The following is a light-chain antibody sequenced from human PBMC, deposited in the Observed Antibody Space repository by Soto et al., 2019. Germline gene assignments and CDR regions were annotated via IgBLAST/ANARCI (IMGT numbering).Light chain of an antibody. CDR3: QHRGSWPPT. CDR2: DAS. J-gene: IGKJ3*01. V-gene: IGKV3-11*01. Sequence: EIVLTQSPATLSLSPGERATLSCRASQSVSNSLAWYQHKPGQAPRLLIYDASSRATGIPARFSGSGSGTDFTLTISSLEPEYFAVYFCQHRGSWPPTFGPGAKVDIK. CDR1: QSVSNS.